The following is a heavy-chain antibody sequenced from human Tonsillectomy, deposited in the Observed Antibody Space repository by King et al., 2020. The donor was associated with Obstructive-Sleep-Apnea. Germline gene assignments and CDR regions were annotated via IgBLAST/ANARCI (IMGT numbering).Heavy chain of an antibody. V-gene: IGHV3-49*03. CDR1: GFTFDEYA. J-gene: IGHJ3*02. D-gene: IGHD6-6*01. CDR3: TNNEYSSSSI. Sequence: DVQLVESGGGLVQPGRSLRLSCTGSGFTFDEYAVSWFRQAPGKGLEWVGFVRSETYGATTDYAASVKGRFTISRDDSESIAYLQMNSLKTEDTAVYCCTNNEYSSSSIWGQGTLVTVS. CDR2: VRSETYGATT.